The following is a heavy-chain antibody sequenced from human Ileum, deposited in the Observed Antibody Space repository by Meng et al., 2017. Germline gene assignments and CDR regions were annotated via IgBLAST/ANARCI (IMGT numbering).Heavy chain of an antibody. Sequence: SLKISCAASGFTFSSYEMNWVRQAPGKGLEWVSYISSSGSTIYYADSVKGRFTISRDNAKNSLYLQMNSLRAEDTAVYYCARADGIAVAGVVKTEIYYYYYYGMDVWGQGTTVTVSS. CDR2: ISSSGSTI. D-gene: IGHD6-19*01. CDR1: GFTFSSYE. CDR3: ARADGIAVAGVVKTEIYYYYYYGMDV. V-gene: IGHV3-48*03. J-gene: IGHJ6*02.